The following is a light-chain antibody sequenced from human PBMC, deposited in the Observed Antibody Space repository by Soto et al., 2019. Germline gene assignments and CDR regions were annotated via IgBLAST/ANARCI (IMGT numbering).Light chain of an antibody. J-gene: IGLJ2*01. V-gene: IGLV4-69*01. Sequence: QSVLTQSPSASASLGASVKLTCTLSSGHSSYVIAGHQQQPEKGPRYLMKLHSDGSHNKGDGIPDRFSGSSSGAERYLTISSLQSEDEADYYCQTWGTGIVVFGGGTKVTVL. CDR1: SGHSSYV. CDR3: QTWGTGIVV. CDR2: LHSDGSH.